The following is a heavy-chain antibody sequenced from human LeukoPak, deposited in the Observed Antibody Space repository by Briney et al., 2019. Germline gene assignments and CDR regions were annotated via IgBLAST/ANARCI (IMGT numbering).Heavy chain of an antibody. Sequence: SETLSLTCVVSGASVSSSHWNWIRQFPGTGLEWIGCLSYTGKTDYNPSLTSRVTISVDTSKNQVSLKLRSVTAADTAVYYCSEGYFEPFDHWGQGTLVTVSS. D-gene: IGHD2/OR15-2a*01. J-gene: IGHJ4*02. CDR1: GASVSSSH. V-gene: IGHV4-59*02. CDR3: SEGYFEPFDH. CDR2: LSYTGKT.